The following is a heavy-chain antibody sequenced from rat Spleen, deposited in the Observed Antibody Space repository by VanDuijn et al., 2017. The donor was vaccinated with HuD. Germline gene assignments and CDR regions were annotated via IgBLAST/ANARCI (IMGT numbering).Heavy chain of an antibody. J-gene: IGHJ3*01. CDR2: ISTGGGST. CDR1: GFTFSDYY. D-gene: IGHD1-11*01. V-gene: IGHV5-25*01. CDR3: ARLGTEAIGNWFSY. Sequence: EVQLVESGGGLVQPGRSLKLSCAASGFTFSDYYMAWVRQAPKKGLEWVAYISTGGGSTYYRDSVMGRFTISRDNAKSTLYLQMDSLRSEDTATYYCARLGTEAIGNWFSYWGQGTLVTVSS.